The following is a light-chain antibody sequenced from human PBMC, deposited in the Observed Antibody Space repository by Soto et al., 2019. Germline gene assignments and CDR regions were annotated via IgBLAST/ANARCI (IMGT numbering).Light chain of an antibody. Sequence: ATLSCRASQSVSSAYLAWYQQKLGQAPRLLIHGASIRATGIPERFSGSGSGTEFTLTISRLEPEDFAVYYCQQYAGLWTFGQGTKVDI. CDR1: QSVSSAY. CDR3: QQYAGLWT. J-gene: IGKJ1*01. CDR2: GAS. V-gene: IGKV3-20*01.